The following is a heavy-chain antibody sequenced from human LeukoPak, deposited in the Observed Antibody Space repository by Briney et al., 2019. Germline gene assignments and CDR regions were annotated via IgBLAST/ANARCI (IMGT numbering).Heavy chain of an antibody. Sequence: SSETLFLTCAVYGGSFSGYYWSWIRQPPGKGLEWIGEINHSGSTNYNPSLKSRVTISVDTSKNQFSLKLSSVTAADTAVYYCARGRYCSGGSCYVDYWGQGTLVTVSS. V-gene: IGHV4-34*01. CDR1: GGSFSGYY. D-gene: IGHD2-15*01. J-gene: IGHJ4*02. CDR2: INHSGST. CDR3: ARGRYCSGGSCYVDY.